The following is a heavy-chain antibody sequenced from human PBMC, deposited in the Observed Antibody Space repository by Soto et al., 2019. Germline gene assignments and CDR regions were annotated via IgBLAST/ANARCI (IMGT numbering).Heavy chain of an antibody. D-gene: IGHD6-13*01. V-gene: IGHV3-13*04. CDR3: ARARHSGSWDY. Sequence: EVQLVESGGGLVQPGGSLRLSCAASGFTFGSYDMHWVRQATGKGLEWVSAIGTAGDTYYPGSVKGRFTISRENAKNSLYLQMNSLRAGDTAVYYCARARHSGSWDYWGQGTLVTVSS. J-gene: IGHJ4*02. CDR2: IGTAGDT. CDR1: GFTFGSYD.